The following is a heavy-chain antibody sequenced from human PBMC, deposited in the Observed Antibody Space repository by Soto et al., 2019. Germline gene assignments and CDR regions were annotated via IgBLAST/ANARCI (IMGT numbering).Heavy chain of an antibody. D-gene: IGHD3-22*01. J-gene: IGHJ6*02. CDR1: GGSISSSDYY. Sequence: TSETLSLTCTVSGGSISSSDYYWGWIRQSPGKGLEWIGSISYSGSTYYNPSLKSRVTISVDTSKNQFSLKLSSVTAADTAVYYCARRLYYDSSGFVGGGMDVWGQGTTVTVSS. V-gene: IGHV4-39*01. CDR2: ISYSGST. CDR3: ARRLYYDSSGFVGGGMDV.